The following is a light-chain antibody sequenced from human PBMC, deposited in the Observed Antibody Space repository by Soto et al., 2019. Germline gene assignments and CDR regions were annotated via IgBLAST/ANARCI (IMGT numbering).Light chain of an antibody. CDR1: SSSIGAGYD. CDR2: LYN. CDR3: QSYDNSLKWV. Sequence: QAVVTQPPSVSGAPGQRVTISCTGSSSSIGAGYDVHWYQQLPGTAPKLLIYLYNNRPSGVPDRFSASKSGTSASLAITGLQAEDEADYYCQSYDNSLKWVFGGGTKLTVL. V-gene: IGLV1-40*01. J-gene: IGLJ3*02.